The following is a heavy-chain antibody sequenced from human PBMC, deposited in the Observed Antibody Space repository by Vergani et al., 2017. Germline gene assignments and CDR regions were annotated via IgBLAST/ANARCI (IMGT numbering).Heavy chain of an antibody. D-gene: IGHD5-12*01. V-gene: IGHV4-30-2*01. CDR3: ARVAGYSGYDLGFDY. CDR1: GGSISSGGYS. Sequence: QVQLQESGPGLVKPSQTLSLTCAVSGGSISSGGYSWSWIRQPPGKGLEWIGYIYHSGSTYYNPSLKSRVTISVDRSKNQFSLKLSSVTAADTAVYYCARVAGYSGYDLGFDYWGQGTLVTVSS. J-gene: IGHJ4*02. CDR2: IYHSGST.